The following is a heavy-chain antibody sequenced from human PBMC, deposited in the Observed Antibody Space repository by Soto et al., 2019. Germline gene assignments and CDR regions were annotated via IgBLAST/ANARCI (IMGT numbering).Heavy chain of an antibody. CDR3: TIVGAPGLVWYYFDY. V-gene: IGHV3-73*01. CDR2: IRSKANSYAT. J-gene: IGHJ4*02. D-gene: IGHD1-26*01. CDR1: GLTLSISA. Sequence: GCLRLSCAASGLTLSISAMHWVRQASGKGLEWVGRIRSKANSYATAYAASVKGRFTISRDDSKNTAYLQMNSLKTEDTAVYYCTIVGAPGLVWYYFDYWGQGTLVTVSS.